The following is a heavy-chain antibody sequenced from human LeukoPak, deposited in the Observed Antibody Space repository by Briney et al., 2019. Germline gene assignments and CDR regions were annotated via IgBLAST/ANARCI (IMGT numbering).Heavy chain of an antibody. J-gene: IGHJ6*04. CDR2: IYHSGNT. V-gene: IGHV4-38-2*01. D-gene: IGHD2-15*01. Sequence: SETLSLTCAVSGYSISSGYYWGWIRQPPEKGLGWIWSIYHSGNTHYNPSLKSRVTISIDTAKNQFSLKLSSVTAADKGVYYCARVLGYSRVDVWGKGTTVTVSS. CDR3: ARVLGYSRVDV. CDR1: GYSISSGYY.